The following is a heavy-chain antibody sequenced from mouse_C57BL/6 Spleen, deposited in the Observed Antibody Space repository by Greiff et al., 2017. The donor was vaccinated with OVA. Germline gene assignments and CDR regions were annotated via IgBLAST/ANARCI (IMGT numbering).Heavy chain of an antibody. Sequence: VQLKESGAELVRPGASVKLSCTASGFNIKDDYMHWVKQRPEQGLEWIGWIDPENGDTEYASKFQGKATITADTSSNTAYLPLSSLTSEDTAVYYCITYYGNYFDYWGQGTTLTVSS. CDR2: IDPENGDT. J-gene: IGHJ2*01. CDR1: GFNIKDDY. CDR3: ITYYGNYFDY. V-gene: IGHV14-4*01. D-gene: IGHD2-10*01.